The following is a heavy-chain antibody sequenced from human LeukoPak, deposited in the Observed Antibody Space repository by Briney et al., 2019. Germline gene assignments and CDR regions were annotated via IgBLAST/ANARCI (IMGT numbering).Heavy chain of an antibody. CDR2: ISSSGSTI. J-gene: IGHJ6*03. D-gene: IGHD6-6*01. V-gene: IGHV3-11*01. Sequence: PGGSLRLSCAASGFTFSDYYMSWIRQAPGKGLEWVSYISSSGSTIYYADSVKGRFTISRDNAKNSQYLQMNSLRAEDTAVYYCARDSGYYSSSSGFYSYYYYMDVWGKGTTVTVSS. CDR3: ARDSGYYSSSSGFYSYYYYMDV. CDR1: GFTFSDYY.